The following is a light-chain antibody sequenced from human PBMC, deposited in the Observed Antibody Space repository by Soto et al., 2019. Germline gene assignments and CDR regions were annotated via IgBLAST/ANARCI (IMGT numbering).Light chain of an antibody. CDR3: QQRSDWPWT. Sequence: EVVLTQSPATLSLSPGERATLSCRASQSISSYLAWYQQKPGQAPRLLIYDASNRATGIPARFSGIGSGTAFTLTISSLEPENSAIYYCQQRSDWPWTFGQGTKLEIK. V-gene: IGKV3-11*01. CDR2: DAS. CDR1: QSISSY. J-gene: IGKJ2*02.